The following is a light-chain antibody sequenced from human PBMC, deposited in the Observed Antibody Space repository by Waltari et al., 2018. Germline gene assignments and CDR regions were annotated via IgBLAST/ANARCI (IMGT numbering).Light chain of an antibody. CDR3: AAWDDSLRGVV. CDR2: RNY. CDR1: SSNIGSNY. V-gene: IGLV1-47*01. J-gene: IGLJ2*01. Sequence: QSVLTQPPSASGTPGQRVTISCSGSSSNIGSNYVSWYQELSGTAPKLLIYRNYQRPSGAPDRFSGSKSGTSASLAISGLRSEDEADYYCAAWDDSLRGVVFGGGTKLTVL.